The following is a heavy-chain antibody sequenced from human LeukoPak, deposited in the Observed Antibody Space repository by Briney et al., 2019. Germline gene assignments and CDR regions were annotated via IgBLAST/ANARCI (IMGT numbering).Heavy chain of an antibody. CDR2: ISSSSSYI. D-gene: IGHD3-10*01. CDR3: ARAGFVGGFDY. J-gene: IGHJ4*02. V-gene: IGHV3-21*01. CDR1: GFTFSSYS. Sequence: GGSLRLSCAASGFTFSSYSMNWVRQAPGKGLEWVSFISSSSSYIYYADSMKGRFTISRDNAKNSLYLQMNSLRAEDTAVYYCARAGFVGGFDYWGQGTLVTVSS.